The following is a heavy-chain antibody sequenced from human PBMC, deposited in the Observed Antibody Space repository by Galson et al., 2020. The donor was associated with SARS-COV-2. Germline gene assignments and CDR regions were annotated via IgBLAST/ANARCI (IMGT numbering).Heavy chain of an antibody. CDR2: INSDGSST. V-gene: IGHV3-74*01. CDR1: GFTFSSYW. Sequence: GESLKISCAASGFTFSSYWMHWVRQAPGKGLVWVSRINSDGSSTSYADSVKGRFTISRDNAKNTLYLQMNSLRAEDTAVYYCARDRATVTYYYYYYYMDVWGKGTTVTVSS. J-gene: IGHJ6*03. D-gene: IGHD4-17*01. CDR3: ARDRATVTYYYYYYYMDV.